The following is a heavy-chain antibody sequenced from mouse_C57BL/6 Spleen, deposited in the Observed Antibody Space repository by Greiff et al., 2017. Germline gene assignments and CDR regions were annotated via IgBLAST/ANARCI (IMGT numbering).Heavy chain of an antibody. V-gene: IGHV5-16*01. CDR2: INYDGSST. CDR3: ARSGTGLDY. Sequence: EVQVVESEGGLVQPGSSMKLSCTASGFTFSDYYMSWVRQVPEKGLEWVANINYDGSSTYYLDSLKSRFIISRDNAKNFLYLQMSSLKSEDTATYYCARSGTGLDYWGQGTTLTVSS. J-gene: IGHJ2*01. D-gene: IGHD4-1*01. CDR1: GFTFSDYY.